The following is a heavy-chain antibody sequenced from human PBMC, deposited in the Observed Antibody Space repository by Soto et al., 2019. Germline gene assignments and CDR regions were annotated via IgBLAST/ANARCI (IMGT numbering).Heavy chain of an antibody. CDR3: ARDRGDYVWKFDY. CDR2: IYHSGST. J-gene: IGHJ4*02. Sequence: ASETLSLNCAVSGGSISRGGSSWSWIRQPPGKGLEWIGYIYHSGSTNYNPSLKSRVTISVDTSKNQFSLKLSSVTAADTAVYYCARDRGDYVWKFDYWGQGTLVTVSS. D-gene: IGHD3-16*01. V-gene: IGHV4-30-2*05. CDR1: GGSISRGGSS.